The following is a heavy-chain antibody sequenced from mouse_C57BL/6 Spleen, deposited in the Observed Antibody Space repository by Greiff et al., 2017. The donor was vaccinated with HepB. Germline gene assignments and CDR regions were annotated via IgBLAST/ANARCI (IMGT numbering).Heavy chain of an antibody. CDR3: AREGSSGYPFAY. J-gene: IGHJ3*01. CDR2: ISDGGSYT. Sequence: EVKLEESGGGLVKPGGSLKLSCAASGFTFSSYAMSWVRQTPEKRLEWVATISDGGSYTYYPDNVKGRFTISRDNAKNNLYLQMSHLKSEDTAMYYCAREGSSGYPFAYWGQGTLVTVSA. D-gene: IGHD3-2*02. V-gene: IGHV5-4*01. CDR1: GFTFSSYA.